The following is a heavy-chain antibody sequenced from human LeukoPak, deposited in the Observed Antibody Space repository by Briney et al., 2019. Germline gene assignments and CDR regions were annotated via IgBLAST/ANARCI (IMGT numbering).Heavy chain of an antibody. CDR3: AHRRGDSSGYYYVALDI. CDR1: GFSLRTSGVG. V-gene: IGHV2-5*02. J-gene: IGHJ3*02. D-gene: IGHD3-22*01. Sequence: SGPTLVKPTQTLTLTCTFSGFSLRTSGVGVGWIRQPPGKALEWLALIYWDDDKRYSPSLKSRLTITKDTSKNQVVLTMTNMDPVDTATYYCAHRRGDSSGYYYVALDIWGQGTMVTVSS. CDR2: IYWDDDK.